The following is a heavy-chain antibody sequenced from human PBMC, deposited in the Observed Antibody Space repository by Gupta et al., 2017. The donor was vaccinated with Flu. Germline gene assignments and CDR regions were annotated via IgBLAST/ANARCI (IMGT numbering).Heavy chain of an antibody. V-gene: IGHV3-33*03. CDR2: IWSNGRNK. CDR3: AKESGPFNGFDI. D-gene: IGHD6-25*01. J-gene: IGHJ3*02. Sequence: AASGFTFSSYGMHWVRQAPGKGLEWVAVIWSNGRNKYYANSVEGRFTFSRDNSKNTLSLQMDNLRAEDTAVYYCAKESGPFNGFDIWGQGTMVTVSS. CDR1: GFTFSSYG.